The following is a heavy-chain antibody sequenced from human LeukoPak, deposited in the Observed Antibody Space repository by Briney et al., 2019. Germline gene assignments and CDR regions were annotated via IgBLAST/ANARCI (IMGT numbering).Heavy chain of an antibody. CDR1: GFTFSSYS. D-gene: IGHD5-24*01. J-gene: IGHJ6*03. CDR3: ARERDGYNYYYYYYMDV. V-gene: IGHV3-21*01. CDR2: ISSSSSYI. Sequence: GGSLRLSCAASGFTFSSYSMNWVRQAPGKGLEWVSSISSSSSYIYYADSVKGRFTISRDNAKNSLCLQMNSLRAEDTAVYYCARERDGYNYYYYYYMDVWGKGTTVTVSS.